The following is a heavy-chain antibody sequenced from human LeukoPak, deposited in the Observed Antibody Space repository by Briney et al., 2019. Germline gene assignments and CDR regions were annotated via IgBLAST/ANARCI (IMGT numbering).Heavy chain of an antibody. V-gene: IGHV3-53*01. D-gene: IGHD2-2*01. Sequence: GGSLRLSCAASGFTVSSNYMSWVRQAPGKGLEWVSVIYSGGSTYYADSAKGRFTISRDNSKNTLYLQMNSLRAEDTAVYYCARVSYCSSTSCSPYYYMDVWGKGTTVTVSS. CDR3: ARVSYCSSTSCSPYYYMDV. CDR1: GFTVSSNY. J-gene: IGHJ6*03. CDR2: IYSGGST.